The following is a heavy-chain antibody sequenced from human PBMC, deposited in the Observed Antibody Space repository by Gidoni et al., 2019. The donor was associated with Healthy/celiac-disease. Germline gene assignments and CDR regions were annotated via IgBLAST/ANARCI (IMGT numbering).Heavy chain of an antibody. J-gene: IGHJ6*02. CDR1: GFTFGAYA. D-gene: IGHD3-10*01. V-gene: IGHV3-49*05. Sequence: EVQLVESGGGLVKPGRSLRLSCTASGFTFGAYAMSWFRQAPGKGLEWVGFIRSKAYCGTTEYAASVKGRFTISRDDSKSIAYLQMNSLKTEDTAVYYCTRVPGPSGSYYSYYYGMDVWGQGTTVTVSS. CDR2: IRSKAYCGTT. CDR3: TRVPGPSGSYYSYYYGMDV.